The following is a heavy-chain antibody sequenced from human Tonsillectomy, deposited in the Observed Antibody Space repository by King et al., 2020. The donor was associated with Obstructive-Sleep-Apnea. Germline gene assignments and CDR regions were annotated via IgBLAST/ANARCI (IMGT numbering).Heavy chain of an antibody. CDR1: GFTFGDYY. CDR3: ARDPGVGASGYDY. D-gene: IGHD1-26*01. CDR2: ISGSSTYT. V-gene: IGHV3-11*06. J-gene: IGHJ4*02. Sequence: VQLVESGGGLVKPGGSLRLSCAASGFTFGDYYMGWIRQAPGKGLEWVSYISGSSTYTDYADSVKGRFTISRDNAKRSLYLQMNSLRVEDTATYYCARDPGVGASGYDYWGQGTLVTVSS.